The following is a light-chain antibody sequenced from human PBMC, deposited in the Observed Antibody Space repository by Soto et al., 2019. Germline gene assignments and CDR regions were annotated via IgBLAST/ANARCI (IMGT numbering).Light chain of an antibody. Sequence: EIVLTQSPGTLSVSPGERVTLSCRASQSVDIDLAWYQQKPGQAPRLLIYGASTRATDMPGRFRGSGAGAEFTLTISSLQSEDSAMYYCQRYDSLRTFGQGTKVDIK. CDR3: QRYDSLRT. CDR1: QSVDID. CDR2: GAS. J-gene: IGKJ1*01. V-gene: IGKV3D-15*01.